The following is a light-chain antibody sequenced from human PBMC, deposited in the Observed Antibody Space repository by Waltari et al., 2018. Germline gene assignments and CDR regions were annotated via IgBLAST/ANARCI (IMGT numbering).Light chain of an antibody. V-gene: IGLV4-69*01. Sequence: QQPENGPRFLRKFNGVGSNTKGDEIPDRFSGSSSGADRYLTISSVQSEDEADYYCQTGGHGTWVFGGGTKLTVL. CDR3: QTGGHGTWV. J-gene: IGLJ3*02. CDR2: FNGVGSN.